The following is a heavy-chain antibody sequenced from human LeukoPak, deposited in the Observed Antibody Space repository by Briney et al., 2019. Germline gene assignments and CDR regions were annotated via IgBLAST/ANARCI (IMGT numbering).Heavy chain of an antibody. CDR2: ISGSGGST. CDR3: ATNPWGGYCSSTSCHLSY. V-gene: IGHV3-23*01. Sequence: PGGSLRLSCATSGFSFSSYGMSWVRQAPGKGLEWVSAISGSGGSTYYADSVKGRFTISRDNSKNTVYLQMNSLRGDDTAVYYCATNPWGGYCSSTSCHLSYWGQGILVTVSS. CDR1: GFSFSSYG. D-gene: IGHD2-2*01. J-gene: IGHJ4*02.